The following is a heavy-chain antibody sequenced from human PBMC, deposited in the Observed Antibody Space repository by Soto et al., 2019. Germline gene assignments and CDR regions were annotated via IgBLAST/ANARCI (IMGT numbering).Heavy chain of an antibody. V-gene: IGHV3-30-3*01. CDR3: AREDDYGYRYFSYGLDV. CDR2: ISFDGDKK. D-gene: IGHD4-17*01. Sequence: QAQLVESGGGVVQPGRSLRLSCAASGFTFKNYALHWVRQAPGKGLEWVAVISFDGDKKYYADSVKGRFTISRDNFKKTLYLQMNTLRVEDASLYFCAREDDYGYRYFSYGLDVWGQGTTVTVSS. J-gene: IGHJ6*02. CDR1: GFTFKNYA.